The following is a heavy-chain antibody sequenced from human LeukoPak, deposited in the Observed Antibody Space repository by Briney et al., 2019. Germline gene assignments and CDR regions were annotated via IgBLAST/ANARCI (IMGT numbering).Heavy chain of an antibody. J-gene: IGHJ5*02. CDR3: ARAIHCSGGSCYSFWFDP. V-gene: IGHV4-34*01. D-gene: IGHD2-15*01. CDR2: INHSGST. Sequence: SETLSLTCAVYGGSFSGYYWSCIRQPPGKGLEWIGEINHSGSTNYNPPLKSRVTISVDTSKNQFSLKLSSVTAADTAVYYCARAIHCSGGSCYSFWFDPWGQGTLVTVSS. CDR1: GGSFSGYY.